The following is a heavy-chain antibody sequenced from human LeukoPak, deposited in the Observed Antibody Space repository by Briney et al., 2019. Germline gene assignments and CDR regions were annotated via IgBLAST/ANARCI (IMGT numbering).Heavy chain of an antibody. V-gene: IGHV5-51*01. Sequence: GASLMISCSGSGYGFTSYWIGWVRQMPGQGLEWMGLIFPIYSDTRYSPSFQGQVTISADKSTSTAYLPWSSLNASDTALYFCSRTNTGGGYFYYWMDVWGQGTTVTVS. J-gene: IGHJ6*02. D-gene: IGHD6-13*01. CDR2: IFPIYSDT. CDR1: GYGFTSYW. CDR3: SRTNTGGGYFYYWMDV.